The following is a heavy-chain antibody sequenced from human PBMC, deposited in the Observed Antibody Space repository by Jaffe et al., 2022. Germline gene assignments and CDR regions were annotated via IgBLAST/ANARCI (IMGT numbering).Heavy chain of an antibody. D-gene: IGHD3-22*01. CDR2: INPSGGST. J-gene: IGHJ3*02. CDR1: GYTFTSYY. V-gene: IGHV1-46*01. CDR3: ASSLGYDSSGYYSAVPEHDAFDI. Sequence: QVQLVQSGAEVKKPGASVKVSCKASGYTFTSYYMHWVRQAPGQGLEWMGIINPSGGSTSYAQKFQGRVTMTRDTSTSTVYMELSSLRSEDTAVYYCASSLGYDSSGYYSAVPEHDAFDIWGQGTMVTVSS.